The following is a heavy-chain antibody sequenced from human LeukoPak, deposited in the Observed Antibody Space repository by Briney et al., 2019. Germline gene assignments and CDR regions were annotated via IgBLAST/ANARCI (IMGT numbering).Heavy chain of an antibody. J-gene: IGHJ3*02. CDR3: ARGTSYYDFWSGYYRAAFDI. D-gene: IGHD3-3*01. CDR2: MNPNSGNT. V-gene: IGHV1-8*01. Sequence: GASVKVSCEASGYTFTSYDINWVRQAPGQGLEWMGWMNPNSGNTGYAQKFQGRVTMTRNTSISTAYMELSSLRSEDTAVYYCARGTSYYDFWSGYYRAAFDIWGQGTMVTVSS. CDR1: GYTFTSYD.